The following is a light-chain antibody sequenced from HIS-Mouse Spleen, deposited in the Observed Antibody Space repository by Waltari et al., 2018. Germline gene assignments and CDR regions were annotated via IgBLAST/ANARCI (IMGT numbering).Light chain of an antibody. V-gene: IGLV1-47*02. J-gene: IGLJ3*02. CDR2: CTN. CDR3: AAWDDSLSGPV. Sequence: QSVLTQPPSASGTPGQRVTISCSGSSSNIGSNYVYWYQQLPGTAPKLLSYCTNPRPSGVPARFSGSKSGTSASLAISGLRSEDEADYYCAAWDDSLSGPVFGGGTKLTVL. CDR1: SSNIGSNY.